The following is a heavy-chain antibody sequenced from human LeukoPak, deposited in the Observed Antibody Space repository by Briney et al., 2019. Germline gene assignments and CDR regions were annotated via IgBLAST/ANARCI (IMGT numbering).Heavy chain of an antibody. V-gene: IGHV4-34*01. Sequence: SETLSLTCAVYGGSFSGYYWSWIRQPPGKGLEWIGEINHSGSTNYNPSLKSRVTISVDTSKNQFSLKLSSVTAADTAVYYCARVMVRDYYYMDVWGKGTTVTVSS. CDR2: INHSGST. CDR3: ARVMVRDYYYMDV. D-gene: IGHD3-10*01. CDR1: GGSFSGYY. J-gene: IGHJ6*03.